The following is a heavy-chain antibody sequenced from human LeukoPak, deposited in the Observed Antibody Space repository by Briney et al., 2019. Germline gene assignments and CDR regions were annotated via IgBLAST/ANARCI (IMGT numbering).Heavy chain of an antibody. D-gene: IGHD1-1*01. V-gene: IGHV3-30*18. Sequence: PGGSLRLSCAASGFTFSSYNMNWVRQAPGKGLEWVAVMSYNGQITYYADSVKGRFTISRDNSQNMLYLQMNSLRVDDTSVYYCAKVQLERRELLPNFDSWGQGTLVTVSS. CDR3: AKVQLERRELLPNFDS. CDR2: MSYNGQIT. CDR1: GFTFSSYN. J-gene: IGHJ4*02.